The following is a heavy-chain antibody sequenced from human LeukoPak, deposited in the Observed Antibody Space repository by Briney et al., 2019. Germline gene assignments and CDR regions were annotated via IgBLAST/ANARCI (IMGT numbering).Heavy chain of an antibody. Sequence: ASVKVSCKASGGTFSSYAISWVRQAPGQGLEWMGGIIPIFGTANYAQKFQGRVTITTDESTSTAYMELSSLRSEDTAVYYCARDRLEATNYYYYYYGMDVWGQGTTVTVSS. CDR1: GGTFSSYA. J-gene: IGHJ6*02. CDR3: ARDRLEATNYYYYYYGMDV. V-gene: IGHV1-69*05. D-gene: IGHD5-12*01. CDR2: IIPIFGTA.